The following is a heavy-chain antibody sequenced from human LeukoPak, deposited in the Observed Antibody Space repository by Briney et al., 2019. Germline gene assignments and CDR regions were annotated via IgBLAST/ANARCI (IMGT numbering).Heavy chain of an antibody. CDR2: INPNSGGT. CDR3: ARESYCSGGSCYSGWFDP. Sequence: ASVKVSCKAPGYTFTGYYMHWVRQAPGQGLEWMGWINPNSGGTNYAQKFQGWVTMTRDASISTAYMELSRLRSDDTAVYYCARESYCSGGSCYSGWFDPWGQGTLVTVSS. CDR1: GYTFTGYY. D-gene: IGHD2-15*01. J-gene: IGHJ5*02. V-gene: IGHV1-2*04.